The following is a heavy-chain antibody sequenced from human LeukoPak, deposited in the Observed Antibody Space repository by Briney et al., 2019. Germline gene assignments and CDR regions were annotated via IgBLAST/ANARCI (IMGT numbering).Heavy chain of an antibody. CDR1: GGSISGYH. V-gene: IGHV4-59*01. Sequence: PSETLSLTCTVSGGSISGYHWSWIRQPPGKGLEWLGYIYYSGSSNYNPSLKSRVTMSADTSKSQFSLKLSSVTAADTAVYYCARVPRSYYYYYYMDVWGKGTTVTVSS. J-gene: IGHJ6*03. CDR2: IYYSGSS. CDR3: ARVPRSYYYYYYMDV.